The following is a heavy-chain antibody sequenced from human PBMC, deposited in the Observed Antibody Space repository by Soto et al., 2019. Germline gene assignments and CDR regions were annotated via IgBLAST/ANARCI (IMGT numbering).Heavy chain of an antibody. D-gene: IGHD6-13*01. CDR3: AKGVSTSWLRDGFDI. CDR1: GFTFDDYA. J-gene: IGHJ3*02. Sequence: GGSLRLSCAASGFTFDDYAMHWVRQAPGKGLEWVSGISWNSGSIGYADSVKGRFTISRDNAKNSLYLQMNSLRAADTALYYCAKGVSTSWLRDGFDIWGQGTMVTVSS. CDR2: ISWNSGSI. V-gene: IGHV3-9*01.